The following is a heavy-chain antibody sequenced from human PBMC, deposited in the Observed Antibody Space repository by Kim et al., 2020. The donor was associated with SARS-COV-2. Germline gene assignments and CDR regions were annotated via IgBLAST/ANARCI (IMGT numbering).Heavy chain of an antibody. J-gene: IGHJ4*02. V-gene: IGHV1-24*01. D-gene: IGHD3-22*01. CDR3: ATDSSGYYYSPFDY. Sequence: QKFQSRVTMTEDTSTDTAYMELSRLSSEDTAVYYCATDSSGYYYSPFDYWGQGTLVTVSS.